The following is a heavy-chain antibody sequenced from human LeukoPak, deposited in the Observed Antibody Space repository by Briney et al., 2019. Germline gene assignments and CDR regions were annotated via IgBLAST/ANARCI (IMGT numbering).Heavy chain of an antibody. CDR3: ARALPGYYAYYFDY. CDR2: IYSGGST. D-gene: IGHD3-22*01. CDR1: GFTVSSNY. V-gene: IGHV3-53*01. J-gene: IGHJ4*02. Sequence: GGSLRLSCAASGFTVSSNYMSWVRQAPGKGLEWVSFIYSGGSTYYADSVKGRFTISRDNSRNTLYLQMNSLRAEDTAVYYCARALPGYYAYYFDYWGQGTLVTVSS.